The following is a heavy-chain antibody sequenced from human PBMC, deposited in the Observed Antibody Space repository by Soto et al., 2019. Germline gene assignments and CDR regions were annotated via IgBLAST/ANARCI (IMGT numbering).Heavy chain of an antibody. V-gene: IGHV4-4*02. J-gene: IGHJ3*01. CDR1: GASVTLSNW. CDR3: ARATDAYGDAYEV. CDR2: AYHSGST. D-gene: IGHD4-17*01. Sequence: QMQLQQSGPGLVKPSGTLSLTCTVSGASVTLSNWWTWIRQSPGRGLEWIGQAYHSGSTNYNPSLETRVTISVDTSKNQFSLNLTSVTAADTAVYYCARATDAYGDAYEVWGQGTSVTVSS.